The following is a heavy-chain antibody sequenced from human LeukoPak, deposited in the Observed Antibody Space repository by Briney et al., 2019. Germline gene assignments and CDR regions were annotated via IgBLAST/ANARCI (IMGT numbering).Heavy chain of an antibody. CDR1: GYTFTSYG. CDR2: ISAYNGNT. CDR3: ARWRYDFWSGYFHFDY. J-gene: IGHJ4*02. V-gene: IGHV1-18*01. Sequence: GASVKVSCKASGYTFTSYGISWVRQAPGQGLEWMGWISAYNGNTNCAQKLQSRVTMTTDTSTSTAYMELRSLRSDDTAVYYCARWRYDFWSGYFHFDYWGQGTLVTVSS. D-gene: IGHD3-3*01.